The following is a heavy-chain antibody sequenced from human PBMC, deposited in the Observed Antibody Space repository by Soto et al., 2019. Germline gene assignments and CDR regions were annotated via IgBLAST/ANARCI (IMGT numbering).Heavy chain of an antibody. D-gene: IGHD4-17*01. CDR2: ISYDGSNK. CDR3: ARDRAGPDDYGDSITYYYGMDV. J-gene: IGHJ6*02. CDR1: GFTFSSYA. V-gene: IGHV3-30-3*01. Sequence: GGSLRLSCAASGFTFSSYAMHWVRQAPGKGLEWVAVISYDGSNKYYADSVKGRFTISRDNSKNTLYLQMNSLRAEDTAVYYCARDRAGPDDYGDSITYYYGMDVWGQGTTVTVSS.